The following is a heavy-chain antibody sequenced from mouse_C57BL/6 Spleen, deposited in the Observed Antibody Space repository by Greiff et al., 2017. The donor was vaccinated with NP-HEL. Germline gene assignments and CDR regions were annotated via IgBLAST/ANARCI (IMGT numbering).Heavy chain of an antibody. V-gene: IGHV1-15*01. J-gene: IGHJ3*01. CDR1: GYTFTDYE. CDR2: IDPETGGT. D-gene: IGHD1-1*01. Sequence: VQLQQSGAELVRPGASVTLSCKASGYTFTDYEMHWVKPTPVHGLEWIGAIDPETGGTAYNQKFKGKAILTADKSSSTAYMELRSLTSEDSAVYYCTRCYYGAWFAYWGQGTLVTVSA. CDR3: TRCYYGAWFAY.